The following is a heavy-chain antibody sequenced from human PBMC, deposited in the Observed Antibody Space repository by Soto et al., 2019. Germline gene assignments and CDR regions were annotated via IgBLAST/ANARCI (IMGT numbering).Heavy chain of an antibody. D-gene: IGHD6-13*01. J-gene: IGHJ6*02. V-gene: IGHV3-43D*03. CDR3: AKEYSSSWYYYYYYGMDV. CDR1: GFTFDDYA. CDR2: ISWDGGST. Sequence: GGSLRLSCAASGFTFDDYAMHWVRQAPGKGLEWVSLISWDGGSTYYADSVKGRFTISRDNSKNSLYLQMNSLRAEDTALYYCAKEYSSSWYYYYYYGMDVWGQGTTVTVSS.